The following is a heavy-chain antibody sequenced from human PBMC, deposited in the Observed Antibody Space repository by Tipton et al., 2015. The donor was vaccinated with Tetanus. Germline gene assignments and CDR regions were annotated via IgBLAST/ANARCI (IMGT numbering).Heavy chain of an antibody. D-gene: IGHD4-17*01. V-gene: IGHV3-53*01. J-gene: IGHJ4*02. CDR3: AKTISNDYVAA. CDR2: IYSGGTT. CDR1: GFTVSSNF. Sequence: SLRLSCAASGFTVSSNFMTWVRQAPGEGLEWVSIIYSGGTTYYADSVKGRFTISRDNSRNTLYLQMSSLRAEGTAVYYCAKTISNDYVAAWGQVTLFSVSS.